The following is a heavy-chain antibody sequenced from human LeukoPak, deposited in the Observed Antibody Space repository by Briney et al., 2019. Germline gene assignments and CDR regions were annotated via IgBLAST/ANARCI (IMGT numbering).Heavy chain of an antibody. CDR1: GFTFSSYS. J-gene: IGHJ4*02. D-gene: IGHD5-18*01. Sequence: GGSLRLSCAASGFTFSSYSMSWVRQASGKGLEWVSFLSSGSSYIYYADSVKGRFTISRDNAKNSLYLQMSSLRAEDTAVYYCARGRGFSYGYKYFDYWGQGTLVTVSS. CDR3: ARGRGFSYGYKYFDY. V-gene: IGHV3-21*01. CDR2: LSSGSSYI.